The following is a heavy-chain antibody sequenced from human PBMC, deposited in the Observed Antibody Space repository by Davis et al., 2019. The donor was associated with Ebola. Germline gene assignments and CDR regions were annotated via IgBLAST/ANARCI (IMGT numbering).Heavy chain of an antibody. V-gene: IGHV1-8*01. Sequence: ASVKVSCKASGYTFTSYDINWVRQATGQGLEWMGWMNPNSGNTGYAQKFQGRVTMTRNTSISTAYMELSSLRSEDTAVYYCARGDSGSYGPPLYIDYWGQGTLVTVSS. CDR2: MNPNSGNT. J-gene: IGHJ4*02. CDR1: GYTFTSYD. CDR3: ARGDSGSYGPPLYIDY. D-gene: IGHD1-26*01.